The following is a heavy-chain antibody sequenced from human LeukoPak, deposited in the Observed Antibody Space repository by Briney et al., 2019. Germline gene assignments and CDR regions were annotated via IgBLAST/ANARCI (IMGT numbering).Heavy chain of an antibody. Sequence: SVKVSYKASGGTFSSYAISWVRQAPGQGLEWMGRIIPILGIANYAQKFQGRVTITADKSTSTAYMELSSLRSEDTAVYYCAREMRAGIVGASGDFDYWGQGTLVTVSS. CDR2: IIPILGIA. V-gene: IGHV1-69*04. CDR3: AREMRAGIVGASGDFDY. D-gene: IGHD1-26*01. J-gene: IGHJ4*02. CDR1: GGTFSSYA.